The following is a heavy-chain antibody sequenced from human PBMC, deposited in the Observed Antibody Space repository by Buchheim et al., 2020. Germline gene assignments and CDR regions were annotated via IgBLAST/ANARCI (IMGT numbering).Heavy chain of an antibody. Sequence: QVQLQQWGAGLLKPSETLSLTCAVYGGSFSGYYWSWIRQPPGKGLEWIGEINHSGSTNYNPSLKSRVTISVDTSKNQLSLKLSSVTAADTAVYYCARGERRPKFYYYYGMDVWGQGTT. V-gene: IGHV4-34*01. CDR2: INHSGST. CDR1: GGSFSGYY. CDR3: ARGERRPKFYYYYGMDV. J-gene: IGHJ6*02.